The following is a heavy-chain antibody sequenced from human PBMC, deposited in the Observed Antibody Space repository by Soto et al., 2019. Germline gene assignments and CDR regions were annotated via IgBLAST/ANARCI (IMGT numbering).Heavy chain of an antibody. CDR3: ARGNQRWLQLWYFDL. D-gene: IGHD5-12*01. CDR1: GGTFSSYA. J-gene: IGHJ2*01. Sequence: QVQLVQSGAEVKKPGSSVKVSCKASGGTFSSYAISWVRQAPGQGLEWMGGIIPIFGTVNYAQKFQGRVTITADESTSTPYMELSSLRSEDTAVYYCARGNQRWLQLWYFDLWGRGTLVTVSS. V-gene: IGHV1-69*12. CDR2: IIPIFGTV.